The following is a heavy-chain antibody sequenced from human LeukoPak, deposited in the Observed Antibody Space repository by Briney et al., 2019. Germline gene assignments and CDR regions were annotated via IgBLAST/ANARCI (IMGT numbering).Heavy chain of an antibody. D-gene: IGHD2-21*01. CDR2: INHSGST. CDR1: GGSFSGYY. Sequence: SETLSLTCAVFGGSFSGYYWSWIRQPPGKGLEWIGEINHSGSTIYNPSFKSRVTISVDTSKNQVSLKLSSVAAADTAVYYCARGRIASGAYYYYMDVWGKGTTVTVSS. V-gene: IGHV4-34*01. J-gene: IGHJ6*03. CDR3: ARGRIASGAYYYYMDV.